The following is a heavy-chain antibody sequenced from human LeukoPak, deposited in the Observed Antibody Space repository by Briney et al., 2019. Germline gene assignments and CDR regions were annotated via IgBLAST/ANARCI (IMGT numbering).Heavy chain of an antibody. D-gene: IGHD6-19*01. J-gene: IGHJ4*02. CDR1: GFTFSSYW. CDR2: IKQDGSEK. Sequence: GGSLRLSCAASGFTFSSYWMSWVRQAPGKGLEWVANIKQDGSEKYYVDSVKGRFTISRDNAENSLYLQMNSLRAEDTAVYYCARDSRQWLVRGEFDYWGQGTLVTVSS. CDR3: ARDSRQWLVRGEFDY. V-gene: IGHV3-7*03.